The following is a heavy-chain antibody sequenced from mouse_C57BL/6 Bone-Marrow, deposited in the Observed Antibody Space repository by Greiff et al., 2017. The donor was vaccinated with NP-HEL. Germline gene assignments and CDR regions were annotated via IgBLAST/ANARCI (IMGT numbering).Heavy chain of an antibody. Sequence: EVQLVESEGGLVQPGSSMKLSCTASGFTFSDYYMAWVRQVPEKGLEWVANINYDGSSTYYLDSLKSRFIISRDNAKNILYLQMSSLKSEDTATYYCARGTRYYDNRWYFDVWGTGTTVTVSS. CDR2: INYDGSST. CDR3: ARGTRYYDNRWYFDV. J-gene: IGHJ1*03. CDR1: GFTFSDYY. D-gene: IGHD2-1*01. V-gene: IGHV5-16*01.